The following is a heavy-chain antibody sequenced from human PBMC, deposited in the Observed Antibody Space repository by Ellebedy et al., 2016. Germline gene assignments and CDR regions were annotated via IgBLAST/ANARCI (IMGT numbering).Heavy chain of an antibody. CDR3: ARRGETYCVGDCYSWGFDY. D-gene: IGHD2-21*02. CDR1: GFTFSNYA. Sequence: GGSLRLSXTASGFTFSNYAMHWVRKAPGKGLEWVAVISSYGTVKNYADSVRGRLTISRDTSKNTLFLQMKALRADDTAVYFCARRGETYCVGDCYSWGFDYWGQGTLVTVTP. J-gene: IGHJ4*02. CDR2: ISSYGTVK. V-gene: IGHV3-30*19.